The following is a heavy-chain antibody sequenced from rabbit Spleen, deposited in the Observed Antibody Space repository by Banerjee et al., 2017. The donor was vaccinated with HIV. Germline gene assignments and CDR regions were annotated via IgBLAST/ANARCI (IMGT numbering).Heavy chain of an antibody. V-gene: IGHV1S40*01. CDR1: GFSFSSGYD. J-gene: IGHJ3*01. CDR3: ARGWTTNHGSDL. Sequence: QSLEESGGDLVKPEGSLTLTCTASGFSFSSGYDMCWVRQAPGKGLEWIGSIYSVIDYTYYASWVKGRFTISKTSSTTVTLQMTSVTAADTATYFCARGWTTNHGSDLWGQGTLVPVS. CDR2: IYSVIDYT. D-gene: IGHD7-1*01.